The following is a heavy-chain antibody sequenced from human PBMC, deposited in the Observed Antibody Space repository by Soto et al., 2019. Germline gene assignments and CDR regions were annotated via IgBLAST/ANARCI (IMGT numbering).Heavy chain of an antibody. J-gene: IGHJ4*02. CDR2: IIPIFGTA. D-gene: IGHD6-13*01. CDR3: ASQAEAGPAFDY. V-gene: IGHV1-69*13. Sequence: ASVKVSCKASGGTFSSYAISWVRQAPGQGLEWMGGIIPIFGTANYAQKFQGRVTITADESTSTAYMELSSLRSEDTAVYYCASQAEAGPAFDYWGQGTLVTVSS. CDR1: GGTFSSYA.